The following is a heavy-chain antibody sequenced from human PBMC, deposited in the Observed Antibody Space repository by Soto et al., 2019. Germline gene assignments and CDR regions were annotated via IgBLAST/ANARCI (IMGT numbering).Heavy chain of an antibody. D-gene: IGHD6-6*01. Sequence: ASVKVSCKASGYTFTGYYMHWVRQAPGQGLEWMGWINPNSGGTNYAQKFQGWVTMTRDTPISTAYMELSRLRSDDTAVYYGARGTIAARPGAFDIWGQGTMVTVSS. CDR2: INPNSGGT. J-gene: IGHJ3*02. CDR1: GYTFTGYY. V-gene: IGHV1-2*04. CDR3: ARGTIAARPGAFDI.